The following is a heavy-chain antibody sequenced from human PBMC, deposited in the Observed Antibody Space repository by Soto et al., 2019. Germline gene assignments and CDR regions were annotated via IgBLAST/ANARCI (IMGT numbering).Heavy chain of an antibody. CDR2: INAGNGNT. V-gene: IGHV1-3*01. J-gene: IGHJ6*02. Sequence: QVQLVQSGAEVKKPGASVKVSCKASGYTFTSYAMHWVRQAPGQRLEWMGWINAGNGNTKYSQKFQGRVTITRDTAAXXDXRXLSSLRSEDTAVYSCARDFREEWLWAHRDYYDGMDVWGQGTTGTVSS. D-gene: IGHD6-19*01. CDR3: ARDFREEWLWAHRDYYDGMDV. CDR1: GYTFTSYA.